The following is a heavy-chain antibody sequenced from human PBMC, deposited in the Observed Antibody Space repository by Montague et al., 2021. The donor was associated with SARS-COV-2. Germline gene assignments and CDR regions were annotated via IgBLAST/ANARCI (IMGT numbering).Heavy chain of an antibody. V-gene: IGHV4-34*01. J-gene: IGHJ5*01. CDR2: INQRGSA. CDR1: GGSFSGYD. D-gene: IGHD3-22*01. Sequence: SETLSLTCAVYGGSFSGYDWPWSRQSTAKGLAWIGEINQRGSAKYKPSLKSRVTISVDTSKNQFSLKLSSVTAADTAVYYCAGGLMSINMMVVIMTGASTWLDSWGQGTLVTDSP. CDR3: AGGLMSINMMVVIMTGASTWLDS.